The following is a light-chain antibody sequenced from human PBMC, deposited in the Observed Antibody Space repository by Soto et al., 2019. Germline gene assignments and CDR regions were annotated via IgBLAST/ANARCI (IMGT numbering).Light chain of an antibody. CDR3: QHYNSYSGA. Sequence: DIQMTQSPSTLSGSVGDRVTITCRASQTISSWLAWYQQKPGKAPKLLIYKASTLKSGVPSRFIGSGSGPEFTLTISSLQPDDFATYYCQHYNSYSGAFGQGTKV. V-gene: IGKV1-5*03. CDR1: QTISSW. CDR2: KAS. J-gene: IGKJ1*01.